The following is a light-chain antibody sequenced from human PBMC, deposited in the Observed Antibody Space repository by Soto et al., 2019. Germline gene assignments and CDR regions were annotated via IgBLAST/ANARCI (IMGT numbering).Light chain of an antibody. CDR2: AAS. CDR3: QQRYSTLWT. J-gene: IGKJ1*01. CDR1: QSISSY. V-gene: IGKV1-39*01. Sequence: DIQMTQSPSSLSASVGDRVTITCRASQSISSYLNWYQQKPGKAPKLLIYAASSLQSGVPSRFSGSGSGTYFTLTISSLQPEDFATYYCQQRYSTLWTFGQGTKVEIK.